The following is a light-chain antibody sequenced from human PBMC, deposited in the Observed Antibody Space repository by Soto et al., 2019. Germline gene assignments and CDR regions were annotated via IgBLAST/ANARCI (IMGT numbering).Light chain of an antibody. J-gene: IGKJ1*01. CDR3: QQNAITPPWT. CDR2: AAS. V-gene: IGKV1-39*01. CDR1: QSVSRS. Sequence: QLTQSPSSLSATVGDRVMITCRASQSVSRSLNWYQQKAGQAPKLLTYAASTLHSGVPSRFTGSGSGTEFTLTISSLQPEDFATYYCQQNAITPPWTFGQRAKVDI.